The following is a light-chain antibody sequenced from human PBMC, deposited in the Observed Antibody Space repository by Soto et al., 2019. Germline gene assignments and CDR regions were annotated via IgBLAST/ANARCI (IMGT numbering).Light chain of an antibody. J-gene: IGLJ1*01. Sequence: QSVLTQPPSVSGAPGQRVTISCSGSSSNIGADNDVHWYQQVSGTAPKLLLYGNNNRPSGVPDRFSASKSGTSASVAITGLQAEDEADYYCQSYDSSLSTHVFGTGTKVTVL. CDR1: SSNIGADND. CDR2: GNN. CDR3: QSYDSSLSTHV. V-gene: IGLV1-40*01.